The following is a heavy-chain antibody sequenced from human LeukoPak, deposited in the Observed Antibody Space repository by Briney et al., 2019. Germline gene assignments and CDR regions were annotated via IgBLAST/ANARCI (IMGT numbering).Heavy chain of an antibody. J-gene: IGHJ4*02. Sequence: SETLSLTCSVSGGSISSSGYYWGWIRQPPGKGLEWIESIYYSGSSYYNPSLKSRVTISVDTSKNQVSLKVSSVSAADTAVYYCVRLRGYRSGNIDYWGQGTLVTVSS. CDR3: VRLRGYRSGNIDY. CDR2: IYYSGSS. CDR1: GGSISSSGYY. D-gene: IGHD5-18*01. V-gene: IGHV4-39*01.